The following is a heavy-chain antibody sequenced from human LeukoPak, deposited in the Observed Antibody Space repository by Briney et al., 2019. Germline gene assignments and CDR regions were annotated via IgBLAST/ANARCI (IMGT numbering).Heavy chain of an antibody. Sequence: GGSLRLSCAASGFTFSSYAMSWVRQAPGKGLEWVSAISGSGASTYYADSVKGRFTISRDNSNNTLYLQMNSLRAEDTAVYYCVRIPTRGGDHLGFDNWGQGTLVTVSS. CDR3: VRIPTRGGDHLGFDN. CDR1: GFTFSSYA. J-gene: IGHJ4*02. D-gene: IGHD2-21*02. CDR2: ISGSGAST. V-gene: IGHV3-23*01.